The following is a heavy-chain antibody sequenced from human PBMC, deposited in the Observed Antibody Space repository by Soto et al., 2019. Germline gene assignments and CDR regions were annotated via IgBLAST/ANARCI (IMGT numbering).Heavy chain of an antibody. V-gene: IGHV3-64*01. J-gene: IGHJ4*02. CDR3: ARTYSSSWSYFDY. Sequence: GGSLRLSCAASGGTFSSYGMHWVRQAPGKGLEYVSAISSNGGSTYYANSVKSRLTISKDTSKSQVVLTMTNMDPVDTATYYCARTYSSSWSYFDYWGQGALVTVS. CDR2: ISSNGGST. CDR1: GGTFSSYG. D-gene: IGHD6-13*01.